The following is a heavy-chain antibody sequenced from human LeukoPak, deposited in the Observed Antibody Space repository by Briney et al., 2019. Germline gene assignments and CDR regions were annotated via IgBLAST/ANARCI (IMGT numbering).Heavy chain of an antibody. CDR1: GFTFDHYA. J-gene: IGHJ4*02. CDR3: TKEFSGSYEN. D-gene: IGHD3-10*01. CDR2: ISRDGGTT. Sequence: GGSLRLSCATSGFTFDHYAFHWVCQVPGKGLEWVSLISRDGGTTSYGDSVKGRFTISRDNRKNSQYMQMNSLKTADSALYYCTKEFSGSYENWGQGTLVTVSS. V-gene: IGHV3-43*02.